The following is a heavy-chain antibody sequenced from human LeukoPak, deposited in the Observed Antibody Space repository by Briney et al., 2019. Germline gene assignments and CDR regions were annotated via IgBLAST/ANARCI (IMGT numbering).Heavy chain of an antibody. CDR1: GFTFSTYG. CDR3: AKDPARGLAFDI. Sequence: GGSLRLSCAASGFTFSTYGMNWVRQAPGKGLEWVSALTDTGGNTYYADSVQGRFTISRDNSKNTLYLQMNSLRAEDTAVYYCAKDPARGLAFDIWGQGTMVTVSS. J-gene: IGHJ3*02. V-gene: IGHV3-23*01. CDR2: LTDTGGNT.